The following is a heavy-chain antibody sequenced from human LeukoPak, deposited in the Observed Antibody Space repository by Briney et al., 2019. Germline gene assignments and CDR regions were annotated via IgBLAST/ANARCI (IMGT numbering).Heavy chain of an antibody. J-gene: IGHJ5*02. CDR3: ARRQYYYDSSGYQNWFDP. D-gene: IGHD3-22*01. CDR2: IYYSGST. CDR1: GGSISSSSYY. Sequence: SETLSLTCTVSGGSISSSSYYWGWIRQPPGKGLEWIGSIYYSGSTYYNPSLKSRSTISVDTSKNQFSLKLSSGTAADTAVYYCARRQYYYDSSGYQNWFDPWGQGTLVTVSS. V-gene: IGHV4-39*01.